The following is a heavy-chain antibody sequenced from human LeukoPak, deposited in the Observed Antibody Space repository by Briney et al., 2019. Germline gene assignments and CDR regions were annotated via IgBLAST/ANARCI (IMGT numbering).Heavy chain of an antibody. CDR3: ARYGIYYYDSSGYLDAFDI. V-gene: IGHV1-18*01. D-gene: IGHD3-22*01. CDR1: GYTFTSYG. Sequence: ASVKVSCKASGYTFTSYGISWVRQAPGQGLEWMGWISAYNGNTNYAQKLQGRVTMTTDTSTSTAYMELRSLRSDDTAVYYCARYGIYYYDSSGYLDAFDIWGQGTMVTVSS. CDR2: ISAYNGNT. J-gene: IGHJ3*02.